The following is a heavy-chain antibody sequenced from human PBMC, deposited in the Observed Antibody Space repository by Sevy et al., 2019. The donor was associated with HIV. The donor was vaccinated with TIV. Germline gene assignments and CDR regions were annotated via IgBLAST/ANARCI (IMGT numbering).Heavy chain of an antibody. CDR3: AKSSLHCGDYHFDF. J-gene: IGHJ4*02. CDR2: ISGSGDSK. CDR1: GFTFNSHA. Sequence: GGSLRLSCEASGFTFNSHAMTWVRQAPGKGLEWVSAISGSGDSKYYAGSVKGRVTISRDNSKNTMYLQMTSLGADDTAVYYCAKSSLHCGDYHFDFWGQGTVFTVSS. V-gene: IGHV3-23*01. D-gene: IGHD2-21*01.